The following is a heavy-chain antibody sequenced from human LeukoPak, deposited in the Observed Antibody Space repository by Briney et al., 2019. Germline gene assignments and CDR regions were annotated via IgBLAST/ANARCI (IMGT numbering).Heavy chain of an antibody. V-gene: IGHV4-61*01. D-gene: IGHD3-22*01. CDR2: IYYSGST. Sequence: SSETLSLTCTVSGGSVSSGNYYWSWIRQPPGKGLDWIGYIYYSGSTNYNPSLKSRVTMSVDTSKNQFSLRLSSVTAADTAVYYCARDPSGYFNYWGQGTLATVSS. CDR3: ARDPSGYFNY. CDR1: GGSVSSGNYY. J-gene: IGHJ4*02.